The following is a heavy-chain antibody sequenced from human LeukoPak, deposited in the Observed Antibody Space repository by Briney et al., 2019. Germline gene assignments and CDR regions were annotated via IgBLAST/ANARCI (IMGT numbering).Heavy chain of an antibody. V-gene: IGHV3-33*01. Sequence: GSLRLSCAASGFTFSSYGMHWVRQAPGKGLEWVAVIWYDGSNKYYADSVKGRFTISRDNSKNTLYLQMNSLRAEDTAVYYCARFSSSWDPFDYWGQGTLVTVSS. CDR2: IWYDGSNK. J-gene: IGHJ4*02. D-gene: IGHD6-13*01. CDR3: ARFSSSWDPFDY. CDR1: GFTFSSYG.